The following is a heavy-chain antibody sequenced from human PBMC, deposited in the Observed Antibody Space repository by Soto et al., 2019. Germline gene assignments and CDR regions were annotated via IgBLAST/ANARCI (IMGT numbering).Heavy chain of an antibody. CDR3: ARGGGSTKVDY. J-gene: IGHJ4*02. CDR1: GGSITSSGYY. Sequence: QVQLQESGPGLVKPSQTLSLTCTVSGGSITSSGYYWSWIRQHPGEGLEWIGFTSNSGSTSYNPSHKSRVTISVDTSSNQCSPNLKSVTAADTAVYYCARGGGSTKVDYWGQGTLVNVSP. CDR2: TSNSGST. V-gene: IGHV4-31*03. D-gene: IGHD2-2*01.